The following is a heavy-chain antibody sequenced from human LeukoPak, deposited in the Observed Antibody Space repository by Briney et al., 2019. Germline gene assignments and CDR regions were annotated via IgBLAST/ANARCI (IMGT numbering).Heavy chain of an antibody. CDR2: ISDSGGRI. CDR1: DFTFNSYA. V-gene: IGHV3-23*01. D-gene: IGHD1-26*01. CDR3: ARVGTSRYYYYYMDV. J-gene: IGHJ6*03. Sequence: GGSLSLSCEASDFTFNSYAMTWFRQAPGKGLEGVSLISDSGGRIYYADSVKGRFTISRDNSKNTLYLQMNSLRAEDTAVYYCARVGTSRYYYYYMDVWGKGTTVTVSS.